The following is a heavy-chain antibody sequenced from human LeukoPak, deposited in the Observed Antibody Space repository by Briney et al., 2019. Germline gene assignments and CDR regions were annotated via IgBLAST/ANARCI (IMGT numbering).Heavy chain of an antibody. CDR2: IYYSGST. Sequence: PSETLSLTCTVSGGSISSSSYYWGWIRQPPGTGLEWIGSIYYSGSTYYNPSLKSRVTISVDTSKNQFSLKLRSVTAADTAVYYCARVTGYRIEDYFDYWGQGTLVTVSS. J-gene: IGHJ4*02. CDR1: GGSISSSSYY. V-gene: IGHV4-39*07. D-gene: IGHD6-13*01. CDR3: ARVTGYRIEDYFDY.